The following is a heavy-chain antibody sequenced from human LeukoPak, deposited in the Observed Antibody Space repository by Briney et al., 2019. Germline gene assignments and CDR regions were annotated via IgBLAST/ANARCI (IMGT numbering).Heavy chain of an antibody. Sequence: SETLSLTCTVSGGSITSSSYYWGWIRQPPGKGLEWIGTTYYSGITYYNPSLKSRVTISGDTSKNQFSLKLTSVTAADTAVFYCATHSSYYDTSSYSGSYYFDYWGQGTLVTVSS. CDR3: ATHSSYYDTSSYSGSYYFDY. J-gene: IGHJ4*02. CDR1: GGSITSSSYY. V-gene: IGHV4-39*01. CDR2: TYYSGIT. D-gene: IGHD3-22*01.